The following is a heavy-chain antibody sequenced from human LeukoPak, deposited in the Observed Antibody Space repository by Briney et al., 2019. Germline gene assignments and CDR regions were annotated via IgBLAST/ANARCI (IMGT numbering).Heavy chain of an antibody. V-gene: IGHV3-7*03. Sequence: GGSLRLSCAASGFTFSSYWMSWVRQAPGKGLEWVANIKQDGSEKYYVDSVKGRFIISRDNAKNSLYLQMNSLRAEDTAVYYCARGILTGITDYWGQGTLVTVSS. J-gene: IGHJ4*02. D-gene: IGHD3-9*01. CDR3: ARGILTGITDY. CDR2: IKQDGSEK. CDR1: GFTFSSYW.